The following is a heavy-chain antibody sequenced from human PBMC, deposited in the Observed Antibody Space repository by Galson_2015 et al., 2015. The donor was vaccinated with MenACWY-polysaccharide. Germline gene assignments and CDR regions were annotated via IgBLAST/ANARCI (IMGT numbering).Heavy chain of an antibody. Sequence: SLRLSCAASGFTFNNYWMSWVRQAPGREPEWVANIRQGGSEMYDVDSVKGRFTISRDNAKDSLFLQMNSLRAEDTAVYYCARDKAVGATHSDYWGRGTLVTVSS. V-gene: IGHV3-7*01. D-gene: IGHD1-26*01. J-gene: IGHJ4*02. CDR2: IRQGGSEM. CDR1: GFTFNNYW. CDR3: ARDKAVGATHSDY.